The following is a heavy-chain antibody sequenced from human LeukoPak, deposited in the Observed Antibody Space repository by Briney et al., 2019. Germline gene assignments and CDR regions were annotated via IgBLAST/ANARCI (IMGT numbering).Heavy chain of an antibody. J-gene: IGHJ4*02. Sequence: ASVKVSCKASGYTSTSYYMHWVRQAPGQGLEWMGIINPSGGSTSSAQKFQGRVTMPRDTSTSTVYMELSSLRSEDTAVYYCARDPNPEYCSGGSCYLPFDYWGQGTLVTVSS. CDR2: INPSGGST. CDR1: GYTSTSYY. CDR3: ARDPNPEYCSGGSCYLPFDY. V-gene: IGHV1-46*01. D-gene: IGHD2-15*01.